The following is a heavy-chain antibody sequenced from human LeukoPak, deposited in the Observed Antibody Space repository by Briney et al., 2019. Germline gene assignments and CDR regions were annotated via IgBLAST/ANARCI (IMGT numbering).Heavy chain of an antibody. D-gene: IGHD2-2*01. CDR1: GFTFSSYA. Sequence: GGSLRLSCVASGFTFSSYAMSWFRQTPGKGLEWVSAISGSGGSTYYADSVKGRFTISRDNSKNTLYLQMNSLRAEDTAVYYCAKVKGLVPVIDYWGQGTLVTVSS. J-gene: IGHJ4*02. V-gene: IGHV3-23*01. CDR3: AKVKGLVPVIDY. CDR2: ISGSGGST.